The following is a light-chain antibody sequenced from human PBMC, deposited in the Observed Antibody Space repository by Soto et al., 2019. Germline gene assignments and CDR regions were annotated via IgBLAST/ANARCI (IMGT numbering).Light chain of an antibody. CDR1: QSVSLS. CDR2: GAS. V-gene: IGKV3-15*01. CDR3: QQYHIWPSWT. J-gene: IGKJ1*01. Sequence: ELVLTQSPSTLSVYLGGSATLSCRASQSVSLSLAWFQMRPGQPPRLLIYGASTRATDIPARFSGSGSGTDFTLTISSLQSEDFAVYFCQQYHIWPSWTFGQGTKVDI.